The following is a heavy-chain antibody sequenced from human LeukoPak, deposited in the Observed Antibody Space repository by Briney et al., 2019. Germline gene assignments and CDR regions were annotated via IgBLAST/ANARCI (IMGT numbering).Heavy chain of an antibody. V-gene: IGHV3-30*04. Sequence: GGSLRLSCAASGFTFSSFAMHWVRQAPGKGLEWVAVISYDGSNKYYADSVKGRFTISRDNSKNTLYLQMNSLRAEDTAVYYCARVRATISQDSFDSWGQGPLFTVSS. D-gene: IGHD5-24*01. J-gene: IGHJ4*02. CDR2: ISYDGSNK. CDR3: ARVRATISQDSFDS. CDR1: GFTFSSFA.